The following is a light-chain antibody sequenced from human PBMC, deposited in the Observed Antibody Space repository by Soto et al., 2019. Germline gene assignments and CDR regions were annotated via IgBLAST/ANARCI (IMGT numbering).Light chain of an antibody. Sequence: DIQMTQSPSSLSASVGDRVTITCRASQAIHSYLNWYQLKPGKAPNLLIFATSTLQSGVPSRFSGSGSGTDFTLTISSLQPEDFATYYCQQRETFGPGTKVDIK. J-gene: IGKJ3*01. CDR2: ATS. CDR1: QAIHSY. V-gene: IGKV1-39*01. CDR3: QQRET.